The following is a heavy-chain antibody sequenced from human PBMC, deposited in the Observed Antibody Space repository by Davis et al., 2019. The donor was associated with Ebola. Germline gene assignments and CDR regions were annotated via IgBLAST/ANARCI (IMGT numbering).Heavy chain of an antibody. CDR3: ARRRGPARNAFDI. J-gene: IGHJ3*02. CDR2: INAGNGNT. D-gene: IGHD5-12*01. Sequence: ASVKVSCKASGYSFTSYVIHWLRQAPGQRLEWMGWINAGNGNTKYSPQFQGRVTLTRDRSASTAHMELSSLRSEDAAVYYCARRRGPARNAFDIGGQGRMVTVSS. CDR1: GYSFTSYV. V-gene: IGHV1-3*01.